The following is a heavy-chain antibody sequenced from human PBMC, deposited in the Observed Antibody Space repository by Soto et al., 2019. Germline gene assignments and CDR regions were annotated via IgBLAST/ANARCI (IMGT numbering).Heavy chain of an antibody. CDR3: ARDLWAGYSSGWYYFDY. J-gene: IGHJ4*02. V-gene: IGHV1-46*01. Sequence: ASVKVFCKASGYTFTSYYMHWVRQAPGQGLEWMGIINPSGGSTSYAQKFQGRVTMTRDTSTSTVYMELSSLRSEDTAVYYCARDLWAGYSSGWYYFDYWGQGTLVSVSS. D-gene: IGHD6-19*01. CDR1: GYTFTSYY. CDR2: INPSGGST.